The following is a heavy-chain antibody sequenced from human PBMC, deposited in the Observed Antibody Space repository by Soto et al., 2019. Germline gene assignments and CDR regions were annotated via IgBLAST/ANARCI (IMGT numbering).Heavy chain of an antibody. CDR1: GFTVSSNY. V-gene: IGHV3-53*04. D-gene: IGHD6-13*01. CDR2: IYSGGST. J-gene: IGHJ6*03. Sequence: GGSLRLSCAASGFTVSSNYMSWVRQAPGKGLEWVSVIYSGGSTYYADSVKGRFTISRHNSKNTLYLQMNSLRAEDTAVYYCARGFEDSSSWYGILGDGYYYYYMDVWGKGTTVTVSS. CDR3: ARGFEDSSSWYGILGDGYYYYYMDV.